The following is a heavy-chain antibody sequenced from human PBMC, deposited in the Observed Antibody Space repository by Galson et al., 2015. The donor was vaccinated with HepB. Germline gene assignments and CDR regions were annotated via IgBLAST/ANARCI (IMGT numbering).Heavy chain of an antibody. J-gene: IGHJ4*02. CDR1: GGTFSSYT. V-gene: IGHV1-69*02. CDR2: VIPILDIA. CDR3: AQAPLIAAAGSFDY. D-gene: IGHD6-13*01. Sequence: SVKVSCKASGGTFSSYTISWVRQAPGQGLEWMGRVIPILDIANYAQKFQGRVTITADKSTGTAYMEPSSLRSEDTAVYYCAQAPLIAAAGSFDYWGQGTLVTVSS.